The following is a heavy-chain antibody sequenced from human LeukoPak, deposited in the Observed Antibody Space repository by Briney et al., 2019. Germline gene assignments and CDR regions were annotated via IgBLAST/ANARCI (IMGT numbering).Heavy chain of an antibody. Sequence: GGSLRLSCAASGFTFSSYAMSWVRQAPGKGLEWVSAISGSGGSTYYADSVKGRFTISRDNSKNTLYLQMNSLRAEDTAVYYCGRETRDASGYSLDLWGRGTLVTVSS. CDR2: ISGSGGST. J-gene: IGHJ2*01. CDR3: GRETRDASGYSLDL. V-gene: IGHV3-23*01. D-gene: IGHD3-3*01. CDR1: GFTFSSYA.